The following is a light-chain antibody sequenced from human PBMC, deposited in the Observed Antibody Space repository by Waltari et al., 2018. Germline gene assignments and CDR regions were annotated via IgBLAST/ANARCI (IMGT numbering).Light chain of an antibody. J-gene: IGKJ2*01. CDR2: GAS. V-gene: IGKV3-15*01. Sequence: EIVMTQSPVTLSVSPGERATLSCRASESVTYKLAWYQQKPGQAPRLLIYGASSLQSGVPSRFSGSGSGTDFTLTISSLQPEDFATYYCQQSYSTLYTFGQGTKLEIK. CDR1: ESVTYK. CDR3: QQSYSTLYT.